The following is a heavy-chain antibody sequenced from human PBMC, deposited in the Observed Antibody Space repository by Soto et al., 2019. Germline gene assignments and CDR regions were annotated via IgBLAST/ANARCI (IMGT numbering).Heavy chain of an antibody. D-gene: IGHD2-15*01. J-gene: IGHJ6*03. CDR2: ISSSSSTI. CDR3: ARDGVDYCSGGSCYFPGGSLGQDYYYYYYMDV. Sequence: GGSLRLSCAASGFTFSSYSMNWVRQAPGKGLEWVSYISSSSSTIYYADSVKGRFTISRDNAKNSLYLQMNSLRAEDTAVYYCARDGVDYCSGGSCYFPGGSLGQDYYYYYYMDVWGKGTTVTVSS. CDR1: GFTFSSYS. V-gene: IGHV3-48*01.